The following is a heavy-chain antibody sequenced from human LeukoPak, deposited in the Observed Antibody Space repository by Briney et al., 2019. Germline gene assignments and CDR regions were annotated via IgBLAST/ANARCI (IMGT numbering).Heavy chain of an antibody. D-gene: IGHD3-22*01. J-gene: IGHJ4*02. CDR2: INPNSGGT. Sequence: GASVKVSCKASGYTFTGYYMHWVRQAPGQGLEWMGWINPNSGGTNYAQKFQGRVTMTRDTSISTAYMELSRLRSDDTAVYYCARVRYYDSSGSLDYWGQGTLVTVSS. V-gene: IGHV1-2*02. CDR1: GYTFTGYY. CDR3: ARVRYYDSSGSLDY.